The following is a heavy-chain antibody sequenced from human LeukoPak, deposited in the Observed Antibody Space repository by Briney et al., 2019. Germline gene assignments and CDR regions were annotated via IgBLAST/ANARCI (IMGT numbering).Heavy chain of an antibody. J-gene: IGHJ4*02. D-gene: IGHD1-26*01. Sequence: SETLSLTCTVSGGSISSYYWSWIRQAPGRGLEWIGYVYYSGSTNYNSSLKSRVTISVDTSKNQFSLNLRSVTAADTAVYYCARHGGGTYLQYWGQGALVIVSA. CDR1: GGSISSYY. CDR2: VYYSGST. CDR3: ARHGGGTYLQY. V-gene: IGHV4-59*08.